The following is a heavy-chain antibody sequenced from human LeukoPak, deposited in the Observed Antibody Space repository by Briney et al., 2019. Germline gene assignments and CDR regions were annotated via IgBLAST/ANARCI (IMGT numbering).Heavy chain of an antibody. CDR1: GYTFTSYD. J-gene: IGHJ6*03. CDR3: ARAPEWGKSNFYYYMDV. Sequence: ASVKVSCKASGYTFTSYDINWVRQATGQGFEWMGWMNPNSGNTGYAQKSQGRVTMTRNTSINTAYMELSSLRSEDTAVYYCARAPEWGKSNFYYYMDVWGKGTTVTVSS. CDR2: MNPNSGNT. D-gene: IGHD1-26*01. V-gene: IGHV1-8*01.